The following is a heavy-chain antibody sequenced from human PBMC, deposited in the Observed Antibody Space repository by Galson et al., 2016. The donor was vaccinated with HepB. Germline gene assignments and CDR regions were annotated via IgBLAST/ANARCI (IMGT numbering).Heavy chain of an antibody. V-gene: IGHV4-4*02. J-gene: IGHJ6*02. CDR1: GGSISSTYW. CDR3: AMPNPHYNPVWDV. CDR2: IYHSWST. Sequence: SETLSLTCAVSGGSISSTYWWNWVRQPPGKELEWTGEIYHSWSTNYHPSLKSRVTISVDKSQNQFSLRLGTVTAADTAVYYCAMPNPHYNPVWDVWGQGTTVTVSS. D-gene: IGHD1-1*01.